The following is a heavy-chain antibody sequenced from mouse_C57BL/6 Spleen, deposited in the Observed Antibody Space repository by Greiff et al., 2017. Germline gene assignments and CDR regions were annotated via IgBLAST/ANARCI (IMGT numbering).Heavy chain of an antibody. CDR3: ARGGVNYFDY. CDR2: IDPANGNT. Sequence: VQLQQSVAELVRPGASVKLSCTASGFNIKNTYMRWVKQRPEQGLEWIGRIDPANGNTKYAPKFQGKATITADTSSNTAYLQLSSLTSADTAIYYCARGGVNYFDYWGQGTTLTVSS. D-gene: IGHD2-5*01. CDR1: GFNIKNTY. J-gene: IGHJ2*01. V-gene: IGHV14-3*01.